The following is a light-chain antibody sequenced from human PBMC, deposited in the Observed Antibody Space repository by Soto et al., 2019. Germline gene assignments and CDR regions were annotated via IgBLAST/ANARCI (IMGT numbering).Light chain of an antibody. J-gene: IGKJ1*01. CDR3: HQRQSWPRT. V-gene: IGKV3-11*01. Sequence: EVVVTQSPSTLSLSTGERATLSCRASENVRTFVDWYQQKPGQAPRLLIHGASNRATGIPDRFSGSGSGTDFTLTISNLEPEDFAVYYCHQRQSWPRTFGQGTKVDIK. CDR1: ENVRTF. CDR2: GAS.